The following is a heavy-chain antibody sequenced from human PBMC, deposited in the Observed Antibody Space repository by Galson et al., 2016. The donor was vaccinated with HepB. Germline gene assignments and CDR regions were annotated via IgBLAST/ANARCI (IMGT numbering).Heavy chain of an antibody. Sequence: SLRLSCAASGFTFSDYAMSWLRQAPGKGLEWVSGIGGSGRGTHYADSVTGRFTISRDNSKNTLFLQMNSLRAEDTATYYCAKDQLIVIVPAAGNWFEPWGQGTLVTVSS. CDR1: GFTFSDYA. V-gene: IGHV3-23*01. CDR2: IGGSGRGT. CDR3: AKDQLIVIVPAAGNWFEP. J-gene: IGHJ5*02. D-gene: IGHD2-2*01.